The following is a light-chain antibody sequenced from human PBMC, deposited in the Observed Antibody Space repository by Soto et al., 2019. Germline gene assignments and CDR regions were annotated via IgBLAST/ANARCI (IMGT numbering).Light chain of an antibody. Sequence: QSALTQPASVSGSPGESITISCTGTSSDVGGYNSVSWYQHHPGKAPKLFLYEFGDRPSGVSYRFSVSKSGNTASLTISGLQAADEADYFCSSFTSSMTNVFGSGTKLTVL. J-gene: IGLJ1*01. CDR3: SSFTSSMTNV. V-gene: IGLV2-14*01. CDR2: EFG. CDR1: SSDVGGYNS.